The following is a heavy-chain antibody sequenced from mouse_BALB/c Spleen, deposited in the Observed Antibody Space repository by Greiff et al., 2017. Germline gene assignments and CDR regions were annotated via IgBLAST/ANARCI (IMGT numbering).Heavy chain of an antibody. Sequence: VKLVESGPGLVAPSQSLSITCTVSGFSLTGYGVNWVRQPPGKGLEWLGMIWGDGSTDYNSALKSRLSISKDNSKSQVFLKMNSLQTDDTARYYCARGSGYDYGAVWFAYWGQGTLVTVSA. CDR3: ARGSGYDYGAVWFAY. J-gene: IGHJ3*01. V-gene: IGHV2-6-7*01. CDR2: IWGDGST. CDR1: GFSLTGYG. D-gene: IGHD2-4*01.